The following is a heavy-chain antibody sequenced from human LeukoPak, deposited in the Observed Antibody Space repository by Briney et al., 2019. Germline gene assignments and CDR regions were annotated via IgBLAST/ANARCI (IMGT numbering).Heavy chain of an antibody. CDR2: INPSAGST. D-gene: IGHD3-3*01. V-gene: IGHV1-46*01. J-gene: IGHJ4*02. Sequence: ASVKVSCKASGYTFTSKFIHWVRQAPGQGLEWMGIINPSAGSTNFPQKFQGRVTVTRDTSTSTVYMELSNLRSEDTAVYYCAIWAGEANNNLWSGPFDHWGQGTLVTVSS. CDR3: AIWAGEANNNLWSGPFDH. CDR1: GYTFTSKF.